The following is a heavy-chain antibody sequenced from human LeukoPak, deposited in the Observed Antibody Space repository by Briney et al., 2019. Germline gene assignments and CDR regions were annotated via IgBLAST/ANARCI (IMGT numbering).Heavy chain of an antibody. CDR3: ARQAGELWFDY. Sequence: ASVTVSCKASGYTFTSYYLHWVRQAPGQGLEWMGGIIPIFGTANYAQKFQGRVTITADESTSTAYMELSSLRSEDTAVYYCARQAGELWFDYWGQGTLVTVSS. J-gene: IGHJ4*02. CDR1: GYTFTSYY. CDR2: IIPIFGTA. D-gene: IGHD3-16*01. V-gene: IGHV1-69*13.